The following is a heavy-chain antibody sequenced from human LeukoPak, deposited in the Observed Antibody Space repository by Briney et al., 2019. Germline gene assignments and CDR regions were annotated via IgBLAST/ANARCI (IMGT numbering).Heavy chain of an antibody. CDR1: GFTFSIYG. V-gene: IGHV3-23*01. J-gene: IGHJ4*02. CDR2: ISDNGERT. CDR3: AKERGVAKPFDY. Sequence: GGSLRLSCAVSGFTFSIYGMNWVRQAPGKGLEWVSAISDNGERTYYADSVKGRFAISRDNSKSTLYLQMNSLRAEDTAIYYCAKERGVAKPFDYWGQGTLVTVSS. D-gene: IGHD2-8*02.